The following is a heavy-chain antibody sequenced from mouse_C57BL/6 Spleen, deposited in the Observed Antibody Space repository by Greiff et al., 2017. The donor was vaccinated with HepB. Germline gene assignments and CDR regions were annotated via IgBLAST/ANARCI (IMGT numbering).Heavy chain of an antibody. CDR2: IDPSDSET. V-gene: IGHV1-52*01. CDR1: GYTFTSYW. CDR3: ARGSYYYGSSRWYFDV. D-gene: IGHD1-1*01. Sequence: VQLQQPGAELVRPGSSVKLSCKASGYTFTSYWMHWVKQRPIQGLEWIGNIDPSDSETHYNQKFKDKATLTVDKSSSTAYMQLSSLTSEDSAVYYCARGSYYYGSSRWYFDVWGTGTTVTVSS. J-gene: IGHJ1*03.